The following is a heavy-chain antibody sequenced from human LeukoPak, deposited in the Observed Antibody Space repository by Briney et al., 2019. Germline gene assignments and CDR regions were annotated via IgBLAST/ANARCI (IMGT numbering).Heavy chain of an antibody. D-gene: IGHD1-26*01. Sequence: ASVKVSCKASGGTFSSYAISWVRQAPGQGLEWMGWISAYNGNTNYAQKLQGRVTMTTDTSTSTAYMELRSLRSDDTAVYYCARKMSYRRALGDYWGQGTLVTVSS. CDR1: GGTFSSYA. CDR3: ARKMSYRRALGDY. CDR2: ISAYNGNT. V-gene: IGHV1-18*01. J-gene: IGHJ4*02.